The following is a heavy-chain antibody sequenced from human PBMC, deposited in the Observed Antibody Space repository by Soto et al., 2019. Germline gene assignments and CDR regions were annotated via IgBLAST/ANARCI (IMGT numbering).Heavy chain of an antibody. Sequence: ASVKVSCKASGFSFTGYYIHWLRQAPGQGLEWMGWINAHSGGTEYAQKFQGRVTLTRDTSIATAYLTLASLTSDDTALYYCAKDLTRQLAYWLDPWGQGTQVTVSS. D-gene: IGHD6-6*01. CDR2: INAHSGGT. CDR1: GFSFTGYY. V-gene: IGHV1-2*02. J-gene: IGHJ5*02. CDR3: AKDLTRQLAYWLDP.